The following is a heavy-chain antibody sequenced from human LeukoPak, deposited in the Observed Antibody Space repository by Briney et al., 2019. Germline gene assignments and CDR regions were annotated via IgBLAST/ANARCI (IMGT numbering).Heavy chain of an antibody. Sequence: IIYPGDSDVRYSPSLQGQVTMSVDRSINSAFLQWSSLKASDTAIYYCARRVQMATADGFDIWGRGTVVTVSS. V-gene: IGHV5-51*01. D-gene: IGHD5-24*01. CDR3: ARRVQMATADGFDI. J-gene: IGHJ3*02. CDR2: IYPGDSDV.